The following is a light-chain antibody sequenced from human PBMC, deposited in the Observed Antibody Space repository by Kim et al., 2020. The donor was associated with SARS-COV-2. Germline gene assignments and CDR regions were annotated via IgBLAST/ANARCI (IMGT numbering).Light chain of an antibody. V-gene: IGLV6-57*02. Sequence: NFMLTQPHSVSESPRKTVTISCTGSSGSIASNYVQWYQQRPGSAPTTVIYEDNQRPSGVPDRFSGSIDSSSNSASLTISGLKTEDEADYYCQSYDSTRVFGGGTQLTVL. CDR3: QSYDSTRV. CDR1: SGSIASNY. J-gene: IGLJ3*02. CDR2: EDN.